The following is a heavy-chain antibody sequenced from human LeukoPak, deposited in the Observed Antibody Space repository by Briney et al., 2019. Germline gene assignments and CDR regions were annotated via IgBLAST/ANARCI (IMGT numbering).Heavy chain of an antibody. D-gene: IGHD2-15*01. J-gene: IGHJ4*02. CDR2: IYTSGST. CDR3: GSYCSGGSCYGYYFDY. V-gene: IGHV4-61*02. CDR1: GGSISSGSYY. Sequence: SETLSLTCTVSGGSISSGSYYWSWIRQPAGKGLEWIGRIYTSGSTNYNPSLKSRVTISVDTSKNQFSLKLSSVTAADTAVYYCGSYCSGGSCYGYYFDYWGQGTLVTVSS.